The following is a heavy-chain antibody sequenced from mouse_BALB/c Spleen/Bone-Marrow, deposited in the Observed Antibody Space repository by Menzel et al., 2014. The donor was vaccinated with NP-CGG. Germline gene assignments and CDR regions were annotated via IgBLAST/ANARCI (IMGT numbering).Heavy chain of an antibody. CDR2: INPSNDGT. J-gene: IGHJ1*01. CDR3: TRSNFGYWYFDV. D-gene: IGHD3-1*01. CDR1: GQSFTRNY. V-gene: IGHV1S81*02. Sequence: SGAELVKTGASVKLSCKASGQSFTRNYMYWVKQRPGQGLERIGEINPSNDGTNFNEKFKSKATLTVVNSSSTAYMQFISLTSLDSVVYLCTRSNFGYWYFDVWCACPTVPVSS.